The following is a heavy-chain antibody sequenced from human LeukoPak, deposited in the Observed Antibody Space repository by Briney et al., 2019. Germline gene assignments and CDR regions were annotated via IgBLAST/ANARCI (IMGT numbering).Heavy chain of an antibody. Sequence: ASVKVSCKASGYTFTSYGISWVRQAPGQGLEWMGWISPYNGNTNYAQTIQDRVTMTTDTSTSTGYMELRGLRSDDTAVYYCARGNCRSTECYTDDAFDIWGQGTMVPSLQ. CDR1: GYTFTSYG. J-gene: IGHJ3*02. CDR3: ARGNCRSTECYTDDAFDI. D-gene: IGHD2-2*02. V-gene: IGHV1-18*01. CDR2: ISPYNGNT.